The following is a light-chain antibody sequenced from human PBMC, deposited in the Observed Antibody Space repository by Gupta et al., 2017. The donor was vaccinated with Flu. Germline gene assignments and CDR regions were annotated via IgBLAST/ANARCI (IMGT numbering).Light chain of an antibody. V-gene: IGLV1-51*01. Sequence: QSLLTQPPSMSAAPGQKVTISCSGSSSNIGNNYVSWYQQLPGTAPKLLIYDNDKQPSGIPVRFSGSQYGTSATLDITGLQTGDEADYYCGTWDTSLNAYVFATGTKVTVL. J-gene: IGLJ1*01. CDR2: DND. CDR3: GTWDTSLNAYV. CDR1: SSNIGNNY.